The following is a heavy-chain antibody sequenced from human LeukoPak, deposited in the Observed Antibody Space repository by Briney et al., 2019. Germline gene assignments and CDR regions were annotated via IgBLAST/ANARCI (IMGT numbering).Heavy chain of an antibody. CDR1: GYTFTSYY. CDR3: ARGSSWYEDDY. Sequence: GASVKVSCKASGYTFTSYYMHWVRQAPGQGLEWMGIINPSGGGTSYAQKFQGRVTMTRDTSTNTVYMDLSSLRSEDTAVYYCARGSSWYEDDYWGQGTLVTVSS. J-gene: IGHJ4*02. D-gene: IGHD6-13*01. CDR2: INPSGGGT. V-gene: IGHV1-46*01.